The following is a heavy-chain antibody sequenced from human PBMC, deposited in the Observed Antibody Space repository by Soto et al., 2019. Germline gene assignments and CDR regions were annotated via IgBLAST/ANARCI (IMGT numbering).Heavy chain of an antibody. CDR2: TSHSGNT. CDR1: GGAFSDYY. V-gene: IGHV4-34*01. J-gene: IGHJ6*02. Sequence: QVQLQQWGAGLLKPSETLSLTCAVNGGAFSDYYWTWIRQPPGKGLEWIGETSHSGNTNYNVFLKSRITISVDKSRSQFSLRLTSVTAADTAVYSCARGRTWRGMDVWGQGTTLIVSS. CDR3: ARGRTWRGMDV.